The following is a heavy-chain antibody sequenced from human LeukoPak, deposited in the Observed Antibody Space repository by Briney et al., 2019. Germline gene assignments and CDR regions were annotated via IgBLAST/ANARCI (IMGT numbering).Heavy chain of an antibody. V-gene: IGHV3-74*01. D-gene: IGHD6-19*01. Sequence: GGSLRLSCPASAFTFSSYWMHWVRQAPGKGLVWVSHINSGGSSTSYADSVKGRFTISRDNAKNTLYLQMNSLRAEDTAVYYCARDRYSSAWYEEWGQGTLVTVSS. CDR1: AFTFSSYW. CDR3: ARDRYSSAWYEE. J-gene: IGHJ4*02. CDR2: INSGGSST.